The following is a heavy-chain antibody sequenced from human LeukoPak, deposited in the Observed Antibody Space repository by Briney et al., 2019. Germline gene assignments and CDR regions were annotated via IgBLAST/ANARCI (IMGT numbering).Heavy chain of an antibody. Sequence: GGSLRLSCAVSGFSFTNFWMSWVRQAPGRGLEWVANIHPEGNEKYHVESVKGRFTIPRDNTKNLLFLQMNGLRVEDTAVYYCARGDAFSGDHWGQGTLVTVSS. CDR2: IHPEGNEK. CDR1: GFSFTNFW. J-gene: IGHJ4*02. CDR3: ARGDAFSGDH. V-gene: IGHV3-7*04.